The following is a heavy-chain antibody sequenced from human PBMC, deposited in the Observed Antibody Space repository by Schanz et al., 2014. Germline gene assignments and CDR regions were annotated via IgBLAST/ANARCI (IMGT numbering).Heavy chain of an antibody. D-gene: IGHD5-12*01. CDR1: GYTFTSNA. CDR3: ARTGYDPSLTH. CDR2: IHSTGGTT. Sequence: QVHLVQSGSELKKPGASVKVSCKASGYTFTSNALNWVRQAPGQGLEWMGIIHSTGGTTSHAQKFQGRVTFTADKSTSTAFLEVNSLRSEDTAVYYCARTGYDPSLTHWGQGTLVTVSS. J-gene: IGHJ4*02. V-gene: IGHV1-46*03.